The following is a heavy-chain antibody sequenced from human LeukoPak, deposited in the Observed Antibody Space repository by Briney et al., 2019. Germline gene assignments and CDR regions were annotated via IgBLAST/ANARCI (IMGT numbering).Heavy chain of an antibody. J-gene: IGHJ5*02. Sequence: NSSETLSLTCTVSGVSISSGGYYWSWIRQHPGKGLEWIVYIYYSGSTYYNPSLKSRFTISVDTSKNQFSLELSSVTAADTGVYYWGRDGAGAGVLGFDPWGQGTLVTVSS. CDR3: GRDGAGAGVLGFDP. V-gene: IGHV4-31*03. CDR2: IYYSGST. D-gene: IGHD6-13*01. CDR1: GVSISSGGYY.